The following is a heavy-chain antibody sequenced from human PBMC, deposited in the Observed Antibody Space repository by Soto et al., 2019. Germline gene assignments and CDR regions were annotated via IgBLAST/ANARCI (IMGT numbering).Heavy chain of an antibody. J-gene: IGHJ4*02. Sequence: TGGSLRLSCAASGFTFSSYSMNWVRQAPGKGPEWISYIGPSHNDIGYAASVKGWFTISRDNAKDSLYLQMNSLRAEDTAVYYCARDALGYCSGGSCSPLDYWGQGTLVTVSS. CDR1: GFTFSSYS. CDR3: ARDALGYCSGGSCSPLDY. D-gene: IGHD2-15*01. V-gene: IGHV3-21*05. CDR2: IGPSHNDI.